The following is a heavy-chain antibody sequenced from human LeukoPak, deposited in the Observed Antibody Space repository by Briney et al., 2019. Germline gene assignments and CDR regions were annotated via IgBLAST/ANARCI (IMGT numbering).Heavy chain of an antibody. CDR1: GGSISGYY. D-gene: IGHD6-13*01. CDR3: ARGCSAGTPHNWFDP. V-gene: IGHV4-59*01. CDR2: IYYSGST. J-gene: IGHJ5*02. Sequence: SETLSLTCTVPGGSISGYYWSWIRQPPGKGLEWSGYIYYSGSTNYNPSLKSRVTISVDTSKNQFSLKLSSVTAADTAVYYCARGCSAGTPHNWFDPWGQGTLVTVSS.